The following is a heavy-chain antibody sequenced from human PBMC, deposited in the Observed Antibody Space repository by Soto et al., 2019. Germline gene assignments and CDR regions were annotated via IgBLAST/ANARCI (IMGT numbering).Heavy chain of an antibody. Sequence: EVQLLESGGGLVQPGGSLRLSCTGSGFIFSTFAMSWVRQAPGKGLEWLSAISASGGNTYYPDSVKGRCTISRDISENTLYPQMRTLGGQDSGVYHCATEPTSPVEGAFDLWGPATMVTGSS. V-gene: IGHV3-23*01. D-gene: IGHD1-1*01. CDR2: ISASGGNT. CDR3: ATEPTSPVEGAFDL. J-gene: IGHJ3*01. CDR1: GFIFSTFA.